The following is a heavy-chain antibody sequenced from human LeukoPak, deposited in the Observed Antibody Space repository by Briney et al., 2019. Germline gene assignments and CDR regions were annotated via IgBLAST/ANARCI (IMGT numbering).Heavy chain of an antibody. D-gene: IGHD3-3*01. V-gene: IGHV3-7*01. CDR1: GFTFSRYW. Sequence: PGGSLRLSCAASGFTFSRYWMSWVRQAPGKGLEWVANIKQDGSEKYYVDSVKGRFTISRDNAKNSLYLQMNSLRAEDTAVYYCARTYNTPFLEWLPTDWGQGTLVTVSS. CDR3: ARTYNTPFLEWLPTD. CDR2: IKQDGSEK. J-gene: IGHJ4*02.